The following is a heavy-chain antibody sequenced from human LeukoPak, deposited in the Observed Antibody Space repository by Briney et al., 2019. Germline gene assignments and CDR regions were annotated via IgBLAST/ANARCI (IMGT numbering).Heavy chain of an antibody. CDR1: GFTFSSYS. CDR2: ISSSSSYI. V-gene: IGHV3-21*01. Sequence: PGGSLRLSCAASGFTFSSYSMNWVRQAPGKGLEWVSFISSSSSYIYYADSVKGRFTISRDNAKNSLYLQMNSLRAEDTAVYYCARERTVATILSRRGYYYMDVWGKGTTVPISS. CDR3: ARERTVATILSRRGYYYMDV. D-gene: IGHD5-12*01. J-gene: IGHJ6*03.